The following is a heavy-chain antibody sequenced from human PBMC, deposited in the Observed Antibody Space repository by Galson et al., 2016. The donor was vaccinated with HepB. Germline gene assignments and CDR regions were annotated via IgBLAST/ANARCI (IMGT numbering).Heavy chain of an antibody. D-gene: IGHD2-21*02. CDR1: GFTFSSYS. J-gene: IGHJ4*02. CDR2: VWYDGLKK. Sequence: SLRLSCAASGFTFSSYSMHWVRQAPGKGLEWVAVVWYDGLKKYYADSVKGRFSVSRDDSKDMLYLQLNSLREEDTALYFCAKSGCGADCAHPLDSWGRGTLVTVSS. V-gene: IGHV3-33*06. CDR3: AKSGCGADCAHPLDS.